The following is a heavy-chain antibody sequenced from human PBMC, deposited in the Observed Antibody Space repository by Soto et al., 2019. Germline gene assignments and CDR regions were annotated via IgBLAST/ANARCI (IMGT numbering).Heavy chain of an antibody. V-gene: IGHV4-59*01. CDR1: GGSISSYY. J-gene: IGHJ2*01. D-gene: IGHD2-8*01. CDR3: ARGQSCTNGVCYIYWYFDL. Sequence: QVQLQESGPGLVKPSETLSLTRTVSGGSISSYYWSWIRQPPGKGLEWIGYIYYSGSTNYNPSLKSRVTISVDTSKNQFSLKLSSVTAADTAVYYCARGQSCTNGVCYIYWYFDLWGRGTLVTVSS. CDR2: IYYSGST.